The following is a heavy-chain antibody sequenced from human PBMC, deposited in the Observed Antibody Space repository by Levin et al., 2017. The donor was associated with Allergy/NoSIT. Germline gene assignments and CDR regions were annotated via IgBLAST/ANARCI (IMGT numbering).Heavy chain of an antibody. J-gene: IGHJ4*02. CDR3: ASEIPRGSPDNYVPL. CDR1: GFTVSSNY. D-gene: IGHD3-10*02. Sequence: LSLTCAVSGFTVSSNYMSWVRQAPGKGPEWVSVIYGGGSTYYADSVRGRFTISRDDSGNTLSLQMNRLRVEDTAVYYCASEIPRGSPDNYVPLWGRGTLVTVSS. CDR2: IYGGGST. V-gene: IGHV3-53*01.